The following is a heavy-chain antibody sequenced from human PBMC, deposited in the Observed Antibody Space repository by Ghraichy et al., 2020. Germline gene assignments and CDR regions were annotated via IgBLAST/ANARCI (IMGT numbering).Heavy chain of an antibody. CDR3: AKERAYIGSPVHDY. CDR1: GFAFSSYA. D-gene: IGHD1-26*01. J-gene: IGHJ4*02. Sequence: GEPLNISCAASGFAFSSYALSWVRQAPGKGLEWVSGISGGDGSTYYADSVQGRFTIARDNSKNTLYLQMNSLRAEDTAVYYCAKERAYIGSPVHDYWGQGTLVTVSS. V-gene: IGHV3-23*01. CDR2: ISGGDGST.